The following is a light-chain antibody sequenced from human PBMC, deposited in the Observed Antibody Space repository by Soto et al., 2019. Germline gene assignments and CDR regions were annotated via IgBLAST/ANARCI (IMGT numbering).Light chain of an antibody. CDR3: QQYNSYPLT. CDR1: QCISRL. J-gene: IGKJ5*01. V-gene: IGKV1-5*03. CDR2: KAS. Sequence: DIQMTQSPSTLSASVGDRVTITCRASQCISRLLAWYQQKPGRAPTLLIYKASTLESGVPSRFSGSGSGTEFSLTISSLQPDDFATYYCQQYNSYPLTFGQGTRLEIK.